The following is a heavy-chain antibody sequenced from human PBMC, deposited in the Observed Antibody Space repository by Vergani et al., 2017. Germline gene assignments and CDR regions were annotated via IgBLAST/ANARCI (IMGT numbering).Heavy chain of an antibody. CDR1: GGTFSSYA. J-gene: IGHJ6*02. D-gene: IGHD3-3*01. V-gene: IGHV1-69*01. CDR3: ASRDITIFVVVIVRGYYYYGMDF. CDR2: IIPIFGTA. Sequence: QVQLVQSGAEVKKPGSSVKVSCKASGGTFSSYAISWVRQAPGQGLEWMGGIIPIFGTANYAQKFQGRVTITADESTSTAYMELSSLRSEDTAVYYCASRDITIFVVVIVRGYYYYGMDFWGQGTTVTVSS.